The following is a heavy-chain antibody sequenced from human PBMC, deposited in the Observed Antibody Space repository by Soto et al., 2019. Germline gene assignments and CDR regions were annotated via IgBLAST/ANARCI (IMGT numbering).Heavy chain of an antibody. D-gene: IGHD2-15*01. Sequence: PGGSLRLSCAASGFTFSSYAMSWVRQAPGKGLEWVSAISGSGGSTYYADSVKGRFTISRDNSKDTLYLQMNSLRAEDTAVYYCAKDWVVQVYYFDYWGRGTLVTVSS. J-gene: IGHJ4*02. CDR3: AKDWVVQVYYFDY. V-gene: IGHV3-23*01. CDR2: ISGSGGST. CDR1: GFTFSSYA.